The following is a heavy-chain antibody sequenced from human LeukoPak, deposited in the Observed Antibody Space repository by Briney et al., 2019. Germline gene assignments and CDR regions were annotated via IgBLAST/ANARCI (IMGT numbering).Heavy chain of an antibody. CDR1: GYSISSGYY. Sequence: PSETLSLTCTVSGYSISSGYYWGWIRPPPGKGLEWIGSIYHSGSTYYNPSLKSRVTISVDTSKNQFSLKLSSVTAADTAVYYCAMGDRGDNTLFDYWGQGTLVTVSS. CDR3: AMGDRGDNTLFDY. D-gene: IGHD3-16*01. CDR2: IYHSGST. J-gene: IGHJ4*02. V-gene: IGHV4-38-2*02.